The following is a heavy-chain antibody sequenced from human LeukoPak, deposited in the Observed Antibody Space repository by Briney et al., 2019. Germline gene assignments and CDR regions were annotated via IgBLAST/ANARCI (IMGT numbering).Heavy chain of an antibody. CDR2: IIPIFGTA. V-gene: IGHV1-69*13. CDR3: ARPGTTNDAFDI. D-gene: IGHD1-1*01. CDR1: GGTFSSYA. Sequence: SVKVSCKASGGTFSSYAISWVRQAPGQGLEWMGGIIPIFGTANYAQKFQGRVTITADESTSTAYMELSSLRSEDTAVYYCARPGTTNDAFDIWGQGTMVTVSS. J-gene: IGHJ3*02.